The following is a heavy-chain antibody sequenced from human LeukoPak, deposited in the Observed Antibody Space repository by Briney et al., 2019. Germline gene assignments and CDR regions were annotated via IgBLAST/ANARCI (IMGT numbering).Heavy chain of an antibody. D-gene: IGHD3-16*01. CDR1: GYTFTSYA. J-gene: IGHJ4*02. Sequence: EASVKVSCKASGYTFTSYAMNWVRQAPGQGLEWMGWINTNTGNPTYAQGFTGRFVFSLDTSVSTAYLQISSLKAEDTAVYYCAREGGGNSDDGGGADYWGQGTLVTVSS. CDR2: INTNTGNP. V-gene: IGHV7-4-1*02. CDR3: AREGGGNSDDGGGADY.